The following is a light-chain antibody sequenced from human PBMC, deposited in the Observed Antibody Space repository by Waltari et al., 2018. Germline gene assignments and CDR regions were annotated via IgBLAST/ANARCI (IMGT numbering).Light chain of an antibody. CDR2: SAS. CDR1: QSVSSS. CDR3: QQYNNWPPWT. Sequence: EIVMMQSPATLSVSPGERATLSCRASQSVSSSLAWYQQKPGQAPRLLIYSASTRATGIPARFSGSGSGTEFTLTIGSLQSEDFAVYYCQQYNNWPPWTFGQGTKVEIK. J-gene: IGKJ1*01. V-gene: IGKV3-15*01.